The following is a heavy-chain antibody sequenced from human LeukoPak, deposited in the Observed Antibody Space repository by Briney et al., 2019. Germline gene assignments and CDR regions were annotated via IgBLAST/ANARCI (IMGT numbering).Heavy chain of an antibody. V-gene: IGHV4-4*07. CDR3: ARVGYYGIDV. CDR2: MYPTGNT. J-gene: IGHJ6*02. CDR1: GGSMDSYY. Sequence: SETLSLTCTVSGGSMDSYYWSWIRQPAAKGLEWIGCMYPTGNTNNNPSLKSRVTMSVDTSKNRFSLELTSVTAADTAVYYCARVGYYGIDVWGQGTTVTVSS.